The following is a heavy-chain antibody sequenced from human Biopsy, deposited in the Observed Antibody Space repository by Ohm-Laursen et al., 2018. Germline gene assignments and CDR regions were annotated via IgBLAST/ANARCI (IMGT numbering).Heavy chain of an antibody. CDR3: ARATNSTGWPYCYFYGMGV. CDR1: GGSISSDY. Sequence: GTLSLTCTVSGGSISSDYWSWIRQTPGKGLEWIGYIYYSGSTNYNPSLKSRVTISVDTSKNQFSLRLNSVTAADTAVYYCARATNSTGWPYCYFYGMGVWGQGTTVTVSS. J-gene: IGHJ6*02. CDR2: IYYSGST. D-gene: IGHD2/OR15-2a*01. V-gene: IGHV4-59*01.